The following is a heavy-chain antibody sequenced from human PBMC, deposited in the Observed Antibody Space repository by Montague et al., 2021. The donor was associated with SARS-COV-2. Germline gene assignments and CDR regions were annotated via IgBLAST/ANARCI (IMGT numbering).Heavy chain of an antibody. J-gene: IGHJ6*02. CDR2: IFRSGAT. CDR1: GGSFSGYY. V-gene: IGHV4-59*01. D-gene: IGHD3-10*01. Sequence: SETLSLTCAAYGGSFSGYYWSWIRQPPGMGLEWIGYIFRSGATNYNPPLKSRVIISLDTSKSQFSLRLSSVTAADTAIYYCARTSRGSRYFYGVDVWGQGTTVTVSS. CDR3: ARTSRGSRYFYGVDV.